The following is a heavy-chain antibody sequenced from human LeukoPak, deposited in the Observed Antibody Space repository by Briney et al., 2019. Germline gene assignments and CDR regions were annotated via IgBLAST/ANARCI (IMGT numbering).Heavy chain of an antibody. CDR1: GFTFSNNY. V-gene: IGHV3-53*01. CDR2: IYSGGST. CDR3: ARASLDN. Sequence: GGSLRLSCAASGFTFSNNYISWVRQAPGKGLEWVSVIYSGGSTKYADSVKARFTISRDNSKNTVYLQMNSLRADDTAVYYCARASLDNWGQGTLVTVSS. J-gene: IGHJ4*02.